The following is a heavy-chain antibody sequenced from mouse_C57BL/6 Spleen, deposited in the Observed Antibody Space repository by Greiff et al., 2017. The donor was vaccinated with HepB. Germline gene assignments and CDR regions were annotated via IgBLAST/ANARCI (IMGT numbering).Heavy chain of an antibody. D-gene: IGHD4-1*01. CDR3: AKLGRRGYYFDY. Sequence: EVNVVESGGGLVKPGGSLKLSCAASGFTFSDYGMHWVRQAPEKGLEWVAYISSGSSTIYYADTVKGRFTISRDNAKNTLFLQMTSLRSEDTAMYYCAKLGRRGYYFDYWGQGTTLTVSS. J-gene: IGHJ2*01. CDR2: ISSGSSTI. V-gene: IGHV5-17*01. CDR1: GFTFSDYG.